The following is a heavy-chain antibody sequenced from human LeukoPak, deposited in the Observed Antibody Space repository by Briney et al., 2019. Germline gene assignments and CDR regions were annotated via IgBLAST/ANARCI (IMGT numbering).Heavy chain of an antibody. V-gene: IGHV1-69*13. Sequence: SVTVSCTASGGTFSSYAISWVRQAPGQGLEWMGGIIPIFGTANYAQKFQGRVTITADESTSTAYMELSSLRSEDTAVYYCARDRSPAAVWSQLVPYYYYYGMDVWGQGTTVTVSS. J-gene: IGHJ6*02. CDR1: GGTFSSYA. CDR2: IIPIFGTA. D-gene: IGHD6-13*01. CDR3: ARDRSPAAVWSQLVPYYYYYGMDV.